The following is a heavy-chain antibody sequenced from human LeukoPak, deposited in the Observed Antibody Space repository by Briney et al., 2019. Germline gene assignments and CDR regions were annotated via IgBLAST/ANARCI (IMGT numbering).Heavy chain of an antibody. Sequence: PSETLPLTCTVSGGSISSYYWSWIRQPPGKGLEWIGYIYYSGSTNYNPSLKSRVTISVDTSKNQFSLKLRSVTAADTAVYYCARQRGLSSSWYPLDYWGQGTLVTVSS. D-gene: IGHD6-13*01. CDR2: IYYSGST. J-gene: IGHJ4*02. V-gene: IGHV4-59*08. CDR1: GGSISSYY. CDR3: ARQRGLSSSWYPLDY.